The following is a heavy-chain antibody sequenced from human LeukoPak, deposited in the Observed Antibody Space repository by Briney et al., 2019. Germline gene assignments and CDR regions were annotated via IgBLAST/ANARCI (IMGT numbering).Heavy chain of an antibody. CDR3: ARDRPPYYYESSGYSDY. D-gene: IGHD3-22*01. CDR2: ISAYNGNT. J-gene: IGHJ4*02. V-gene: IGHV1-18*01. CDR1: GYTFTSYG. Sequence: ASVKVSCKASGYTFTSYGISWVRQAPGQGLEWMGWISAYNGNTNYAQKLQGRVTMTTDTSTSTAYMELRSLRSDETAVYYCARDRPPYYYESSGYSDYWGQGTLVTVSS.